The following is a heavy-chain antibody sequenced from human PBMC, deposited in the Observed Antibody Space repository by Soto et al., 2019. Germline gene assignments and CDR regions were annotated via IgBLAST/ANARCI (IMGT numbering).Heavy chain of an antibody. CDR2: IYNTGST. D-gene: IGHD5-18*01. Sequence: SETLSLTCSVSGGSVSSGSYYWSWIRQPPGKGLEWIGYIYNTGSTNYNPSLKSRVTMSVDTSKNQFSLKLTSVTAADTAVYYCARGGGVTATFEYWGRGTLVTVAS. CDR1: GGSVSSGSYY. V-gene: IGHV4-61*01. CDR3: ARGGGVTATFEY. J-gene: IGHJ4*02.